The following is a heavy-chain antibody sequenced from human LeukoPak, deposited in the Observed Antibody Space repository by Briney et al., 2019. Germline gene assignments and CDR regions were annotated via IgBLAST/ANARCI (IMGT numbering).Heavy chain of an antibody. CDR2: IYYRGGT. CDR1: GGSISSDGYY. Sequence: SQTLSLTCTVSGGSISSDGYYWSWIRQPPGEGLEWIGYIYYRGGTYYNPSLRSRVTISVDTSKNQFSLKLSSVTAADTAVYYRARGGTTVIAPVYWGQGTLVTVSS. D-gene: IGHD4-23*01. V-gene: IGHV4-30-4*01. J-gene: IGHJ4*02. CDR3: ARGGTTVIAPVY.